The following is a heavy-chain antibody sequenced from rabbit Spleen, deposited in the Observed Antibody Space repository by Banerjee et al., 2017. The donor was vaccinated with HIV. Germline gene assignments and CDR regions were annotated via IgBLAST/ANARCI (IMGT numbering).Heavy chain of an antibody. D-gene: IGHD8-1*01. V-gene: IGHV1S45*01. CDR3: ARDSGSSFSSYGMDL. CDR1: GVSFSSNYY. Sequence: QEQLVESGGGLVQPEGSLTLTCTASGVSFSSNYYMCWVRQAPGKGLEWIACIDTGSSGFSYFASWAKGRVTISKTSSTTVTLQMTSLTAADTATYFCARDSGSSFSSYGMDLWGQGTLVTVS. J-gene: IGHJ6*01. CDR2: IDTGSSGFS.